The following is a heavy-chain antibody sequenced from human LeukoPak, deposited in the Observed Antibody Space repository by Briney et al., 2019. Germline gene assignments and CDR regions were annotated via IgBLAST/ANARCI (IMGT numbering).Heavy chain of an antibody. D-gene: IGHD5-24*01. Sequence: GASVKVSCKASGGTFSSYAISWVRQAPGQGLEWMGGIISIFGIANYAQKFQGRVTITTDESTSTAYMELSSLRSEDTAVYYCARALEMATPDAPSLLYFDYWGQGTLVTVSS. CDR1: GGTFSSYA. CDR3: ARALEMATPDAPSLLYFDY. V-gene: IGHV1-69*05. J-gene: IGHJ4*02. CDR2: IISIFGIA.